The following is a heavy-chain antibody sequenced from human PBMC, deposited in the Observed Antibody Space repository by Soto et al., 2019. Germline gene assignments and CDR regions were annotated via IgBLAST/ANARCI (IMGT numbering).Heavy chain of an antibody. V-gene: IGHV1-8*01. CDR3: ARGDTYYDFWSGYRPYNWFDP. CDR1: GYTFTSYD. J-gene: IGHJ5*02. Sequence: GASVKVSCKASGYTFTSYDINWVRQATGQGLEWMGWMNPNSGNTGYAQKFQGRVTMTRNTSISTAYMELSSLRSEDTAVYYCARGDTYYDFWSGYRPYNWFDPWGQGTLVTVSS. CDR2: MNPNSGNT. D-gene: IGHD3-3*01.